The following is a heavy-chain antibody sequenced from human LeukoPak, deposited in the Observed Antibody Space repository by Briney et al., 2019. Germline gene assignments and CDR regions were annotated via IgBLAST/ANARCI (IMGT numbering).Heavy chain of an antibody. CDR2: IYPGDSDT. J-gene: IGHJ4*02. CDR3: VRRRVEGGYYFDY. D-gene: IGHD2-15*01. Sequence: GESLKISCKGSGYSFTSYWIGWVRQMPGKGLGWMGIIYPGDSDTRYSPSFQGQVTISADKSISTAYLQWSSLKASDTAMYYCVRRRVEGGYYFDYWGQGTLVTVSS. CDR1: GYSFTSYW. V-gene: IGHV5-51*01.